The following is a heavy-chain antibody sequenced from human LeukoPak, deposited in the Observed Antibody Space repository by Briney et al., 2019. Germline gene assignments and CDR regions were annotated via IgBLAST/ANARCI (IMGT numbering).Heavy chain of an antibody. CDR2: IYYSGST. Sequence: SETLSLTCAAYGGSFSGYYWSWIRQPPGKGLEWIGSIYYSGSTYYNPSLKSRVTISVDTSKNQFSLKLSSVTAADTAVYYCASFFVRWYDAFDIWGQGTMVTVSS. CDR1: GGSFSGYY. D-gene: IGHD4-23*01. V-gene: IGHV4-34*01. CDR3: ASFFVRWYDAFDI. J-gene: IGHJ3*02.